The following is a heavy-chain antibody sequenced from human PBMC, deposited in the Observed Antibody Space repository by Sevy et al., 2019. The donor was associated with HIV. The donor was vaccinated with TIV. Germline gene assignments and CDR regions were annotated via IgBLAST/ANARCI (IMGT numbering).Heavy chain of an antibody. CDR1: GFIFTNSA. Sequence: ASVKVSCKASGFIFTNSAVQWVRQARGQPLEWIGWLVVGSGKTDYAQKFQERVTLTRDMSISTAYMELSSLRSEDTAVYYCAAEDMTTWGGPLRVFDIWDQGTVVTVSS. D-gene: IGHD3-16*01. CDR3: AAEDMTTWGGPLRVFDI. J-gene: IGHJ3*02. V-gene: IGHV1-58*01. CDR2: LVVGSGKT.